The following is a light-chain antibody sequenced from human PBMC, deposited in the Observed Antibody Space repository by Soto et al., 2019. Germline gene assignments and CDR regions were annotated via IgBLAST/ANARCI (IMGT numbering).Light chain of an antibody. V-gene: IGKV1-5*03. Sequence: DIQMTQSPSTLSASVGDRVTITCRASQSISSWLAWYQQKPGKAPNLLIYKASTLESGVPSRFSGSGSGTKFTHTLRSVQPDDFATYFCRQYNIYPLTFGGGTKVDIK. CDR2: KAS. J-gene: IGKJ4*01. CDR1: QSISSW. CDR3: RQYNIYPLT.